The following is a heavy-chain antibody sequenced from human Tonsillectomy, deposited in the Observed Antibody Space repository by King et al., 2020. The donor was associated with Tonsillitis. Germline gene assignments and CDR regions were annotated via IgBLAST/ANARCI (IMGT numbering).Heavy chain of an antibody. CDR3: VRDRPAAGTDYYYYMDV. CDR2: INPNSGAT. V-gene: IGHV1-2*02. CDR1: GYTFTGYF. Sequence: VQLVESGAEVKKPGASVKVSCKTSGYTFTGYFIHWVRQAPGQGLEWMGWINPNSGATNYAQKFQGRVTMTRDTSISTAYMELSRLRSDDTALYYCVRDRPAAGTDYYYYMDVWGKGTTVTVSS. D-gene: IGHD6-13*01. J-gene: IGHJ6*03.